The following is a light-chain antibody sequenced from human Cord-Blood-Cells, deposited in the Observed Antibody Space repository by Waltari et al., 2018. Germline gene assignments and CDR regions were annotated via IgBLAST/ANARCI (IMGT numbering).Light chain of an antibody. V-gene: IGLV2-14*01. CDR3: SSYTSSSTAV. CDR2: EVS. CDR1: SSDVGGYNY. Sequence: QSALTQPASVSGSPGQSITISCTGTSSDVGGYNYVSWYQQHPGKAPKLMIYEVSMRPSGVPNRFSGSKSGNTASLTISGLQAEDEADYYCSSYTSSSTAVFGGGTQLTVL. J-gene: IGLJ7*01.